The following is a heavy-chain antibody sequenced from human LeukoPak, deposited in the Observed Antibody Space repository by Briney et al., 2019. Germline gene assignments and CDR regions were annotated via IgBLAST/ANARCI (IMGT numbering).Heavy chain of an antibody. CDR3: ARADIIVVAGATPVGSGFEY. CDR2: FIPIFDTS. V-gene: IGHV1-69*13. CDR1: GESFSSYQ. Sequence: SVKVSCKSSGESFSSYQITWVRQAPGQGLEWMGGFIPIFDTSTYAQKFKGRLTMTADESTSTAYMELQSLTPDDTAVYYCARADIIVVAGATPVGSGFEYWGQGALITVS. J-gene: IGHJ4*02. D-gene: IGHD2-15*01.